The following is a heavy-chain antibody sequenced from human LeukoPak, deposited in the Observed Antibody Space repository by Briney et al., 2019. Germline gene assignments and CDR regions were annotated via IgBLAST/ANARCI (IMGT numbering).Heavy chain of an antibody. V-gene: IGHV1-2*02. CDR2: INPNSGGT. J-gene: IGHJ3*02. D-gene: IGHD6-19*01. Sequence: ASVKVSCKASGYTFTGYYMHWVRQAPGQGLEWMGWINPNSGGTNYAQKFQGRVTMTRDTSISTAYMELSRLRSDDTAVYYCASPVVGGSGWYVAFDIWGQGTMVTVSS. CDR1: GYTFTGYY. CDR3: ASPVVGGSGWYVAFDI.